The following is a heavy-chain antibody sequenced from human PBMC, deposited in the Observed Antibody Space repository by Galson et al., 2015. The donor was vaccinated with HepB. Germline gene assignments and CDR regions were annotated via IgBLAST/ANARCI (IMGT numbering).Heavy chain of an antibody. Sequence: SLRLSCAASGFTFSSYGMHWVRQAPGKGLEWVAVIWYDGSNEYYADSVKGRFTISRDNSKNTLYLQMNSLRAEDTAVYYCAGGYWLAIGYWGQGTLVTVSS. D-gene: IGHD1-26*01. CDR3: AGGYWLAIGY. V-gene: IGHV3-33*01. CDR1: GFTFSSYG. J-gene: IGHJ4*02. CDR2: IWYDGSNE.